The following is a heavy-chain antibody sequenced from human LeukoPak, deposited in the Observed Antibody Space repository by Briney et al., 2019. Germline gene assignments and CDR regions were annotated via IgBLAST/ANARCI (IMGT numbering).Heavy chain of an antibody. D-gene: IGHD3-3*01. CDR1: GFTVSSNY. CDR3: ARDVYDFWSGYYFDH. V-gene: IGHV3-66*02. Sequence: PGGSLRLSCAASGFTVSSNYMSWVRQAPGKGLEWVSVIYSGGSTYYSDSVKGRFTISRDNSKNTLYLQMNSLRAEDTAVYYCARDVYDFWSGYYFDHWGQGTLVTVSS. J-gene: IGHJ4*02. CDR2: IYSGGST.